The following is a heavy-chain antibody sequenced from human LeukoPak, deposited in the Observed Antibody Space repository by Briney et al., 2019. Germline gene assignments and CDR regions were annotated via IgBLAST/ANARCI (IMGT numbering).Heavy chain of an antibody. V-gene: IGHV3-30-3*01. D-gene: IGHD3-22*01. CDR2: ISYDGSEK. CDR1: GFTFSSYP. J-gene: IGHJ4*02. Sequence: GGSLRLSCAASGFTFSSYPMHWVRQAPGKGLEWVAVISYDGSEKHYADPVKGRFTLSRDNSKNTLYLQMNSLRAEDTAVYYCAREGSSGYYPYWGQGILVTVSS. CDR3: AREGSSGYYPY.